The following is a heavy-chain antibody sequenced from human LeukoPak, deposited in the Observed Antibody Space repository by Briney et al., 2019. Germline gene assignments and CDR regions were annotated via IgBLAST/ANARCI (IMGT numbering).Heavy chain of an antibody. Sequence: GGSLRLSCAASGFTVSSNYMSWVRQAPGKGLEWLGRIRSKADGGATAYGSAVKDRFTISRDDSKTTLFLQMNSLRAEDTAVYYCASAAGGSYLGYFDYWGQGTLVTVSS. CDR1: GFTVSSNY. D-gene: IGHD1-26*01. J-gene: IGHJ4*02. V-gene: IGHV3-15*01. CDR2: IRSKADGGAT. CDR3: ASAAGGSYLGYFDY.